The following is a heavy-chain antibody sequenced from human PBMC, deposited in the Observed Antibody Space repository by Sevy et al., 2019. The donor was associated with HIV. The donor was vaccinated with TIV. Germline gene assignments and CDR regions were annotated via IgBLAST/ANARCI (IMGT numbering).Heavy chain of an antibody. J-gene: IGHJ4*02. Sequence: GGSLRLSCAASGFIFSNYNMKWVRQAPGKGVEWVSSISSNSNDIYYGDSVKGRFTISRDNAKNSLYLQMNSLRAEDTAVYYCARKMELLVPDYWGQGTLVTVSS. CDR2: ISSNSNDI. CDR1: GFIFSNYN. D-gene: IGHD2-21*02. V-gene: IGHV3-21*01. CDR3: ARKMELLVPDY.